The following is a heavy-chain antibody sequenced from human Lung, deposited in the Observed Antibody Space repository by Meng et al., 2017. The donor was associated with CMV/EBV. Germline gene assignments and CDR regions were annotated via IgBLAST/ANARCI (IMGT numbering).Heavy chain of an antibody. CDR3: ARDSSSSYYYYGMDV. J-gene: IGHJ6*02. Sequence: ETLSLTCAASGFTFSSYSMNWVRQAPGKGLEWVSSISSSSSYIYYADSVKGRFTISRDNAKNSLYLQMNSLRAEDTAVYYCARDSSSSYYYYGMDVWGQGXTVTVSS. V-gene: IGHV3-21*01. CDR1: GFTFSSYS. D-gene: IGHD6-6*01. CDR2: ISSSSSYI.